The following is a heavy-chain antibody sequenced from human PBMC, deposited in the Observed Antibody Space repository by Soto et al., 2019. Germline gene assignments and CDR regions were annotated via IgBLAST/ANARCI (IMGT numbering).Heavy chain of an antibody. D-gene: IGHD1-1*01. CDR2: ISGSGVNA. V-gene: IGHV3-20*01. CDR1: GFAFQNHG. CDR3: ARKPHWQYWSFDL. Sequence: VQLVESGGSVIRPGGSLRLSCAASGFAFQNHGMAWVRQVPGKGLERVAGISGSGVNAGYADSVKGRFTISRDNGDNSLYLEINNLGVEDTALYHCARKPHWQYWSFDLWGRGTLVTVSS. J-gene: IGHJ2*01.